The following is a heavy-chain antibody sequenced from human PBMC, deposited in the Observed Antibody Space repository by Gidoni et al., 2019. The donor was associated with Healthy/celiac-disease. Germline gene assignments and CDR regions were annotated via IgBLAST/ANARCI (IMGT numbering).Heavy chain of an antibody. J-gene: IGHJ5*02. CDR3: ARGGKGGGSRYNWFDP. V-gene: IGHV4-34*01. CDR2: INHSGST. CDR1: GRSFCGYY. Sequence: QVQLQQWGAGLLKPSATLSLTCAVYGRSFCGYYWSWIRQPPGKGLEWIGEINHSGSTNYNPSLKSRVTIAVDTSKNQFSLKLSSVTAADTAVYYCARGGKGGGSRYNWFDPWGQGTLVTVSS. D-gene: IGHD2-15*01.